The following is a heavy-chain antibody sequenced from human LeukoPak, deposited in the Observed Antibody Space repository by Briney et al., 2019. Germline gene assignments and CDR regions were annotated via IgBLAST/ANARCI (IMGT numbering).Heavy chain of an antibody. CDR2: FDPEDGET. CDR3: ATDIPRPLEYGSSGAFDY. D-gene: IGHD6-6*01. CDR1: GYTLTELS. Sequence: ASVRVSCKVSGYTLTELSMHWVRQAPGKGLEWMGGFDPEDGETIYAQKFQGRVTMTEDTSTDTAYMELSSLRSEDTAVYYCATDIPRPLEYGSSGAFDYWGQGTLVTVSS. V-gene: IGHV1-24*01. J-gene: IGHJ4*02.